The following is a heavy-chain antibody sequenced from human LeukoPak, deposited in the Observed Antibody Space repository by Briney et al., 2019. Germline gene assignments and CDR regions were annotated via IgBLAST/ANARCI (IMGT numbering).Heavy chain of an antibody. V-gene: IGHV4-39*01. J-gene: IGHJ4*02. CDR1: GGSISSSSYY. Sequence: PSETLSLTCTVSGGSISSSSYYWGWIRQPPGKGLEWIGSIYYSGSTYYNPSLKSRVTISVDASKNQFSLELSSVTAADTAVYYCARQSPGSGRFDYWGQGTLVTVSS. D-gene: IGHD2-15*01. CDR2: IYYSGST. CDR3: ARQSPGSGRFDY.